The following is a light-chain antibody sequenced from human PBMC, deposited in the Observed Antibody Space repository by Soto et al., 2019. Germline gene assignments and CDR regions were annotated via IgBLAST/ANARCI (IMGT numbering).Light chain of an antibody. Sequence: DIQMNQSPSSVYASVGDSVTITCRASQGISSWLAWDQQTPVKAPKFLLIHTAYSLQSGVPSRFSGSGSATDFTLTISSLPPAGSATCYCRQATSFPLTFGGGTNVEIK. J-gene: IGKJ4*01. V-gene: IGKV1-12*01. CDR1: QGISSW. CDR3: RQATSFPLT. CDR2: TAY.